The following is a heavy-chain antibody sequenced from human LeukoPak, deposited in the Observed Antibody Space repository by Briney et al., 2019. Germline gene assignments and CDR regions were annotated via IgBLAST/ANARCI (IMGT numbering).Heavy chain of an antibody. Sequence: ASVKVSCKASGYTFTSYDVNWVRQATGQGLEWMGWMNPNNGNTGYAQKFQGRVTMTRNTSISTAYMELSSLRSEDTAVYYCARGRLIWGSSGWYLGIYWGQGTLVTVSS. V-gene: IGHV1-8*01. CDR1: GYTFTSYD. CDR2: MNPNNGNT. CDR3: ARGRLIWGSSGWYLGIY. J-gene: IGHJ4*02. D-gene: IGHD6-19*01.